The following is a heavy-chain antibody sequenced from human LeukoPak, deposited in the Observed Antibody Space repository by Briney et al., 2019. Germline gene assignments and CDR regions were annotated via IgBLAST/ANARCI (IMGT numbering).Heavy chain of an antibody. J-gene: IGHJ3*02. D-gene: IGHD3-22*01. CDR2: IIPIFGTA. CDR1: GGTFSSYA. Sequence: SVKVSCKAAGGTFSSYAISWVRQAPGQGLVWMGGIIPIFGTANYAQKFQGRVTITADESTSTAYMELSSLRSEDTAVYYCARDSDDSSGSQGGVAFDIWGQGTMVTVSS. V-gene: IGHV1-69*01. CDR3: ARDSDDSSGSQGGVAFDI.